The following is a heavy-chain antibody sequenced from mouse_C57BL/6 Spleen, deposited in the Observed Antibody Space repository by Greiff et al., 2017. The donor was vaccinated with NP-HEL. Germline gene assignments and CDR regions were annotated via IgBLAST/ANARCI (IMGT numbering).Heavy chain of an antibody. V-gene: IGHV5-6*01. D-gene: IGHD2-4*01. CDR1: GFTFSSYG. J-gene: IGHJ1*03. CDR3: ARPRDYDEDWYFDV. Sequence: EVKLMESGGDLVKPGGSLKLSCAASGFTFSSYGMSWVRQTPDKRLEWVATISSGGSYTYYPDSVKGRFTISRDNAKNTLYLQMSSLKSEDTAMYYCARPRDYDEDWYFDVWGTGTTVTVSS. CDR2: ISSGGSYT.